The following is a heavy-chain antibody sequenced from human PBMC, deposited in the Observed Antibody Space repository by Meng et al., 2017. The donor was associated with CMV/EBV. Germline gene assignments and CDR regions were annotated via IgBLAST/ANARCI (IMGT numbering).Heavy chain of an antibody. CDR2: ISGSGGST. J-gene: IGHJ4*02. CDR3: AKDLGVYSSSSIDY. Sequence: GESLKISCAASGFTFSSYAMSWVRQAPGKGLEWGSAISGSGGSTYYADSVKGRFTISRDNSKNTLYLQMNSLRAEDTAVYYCAKDLGVYSSSSIDYWGQGTLVTVSS. D-gene: IGHD6-6*01. CDR1: GFTFSSYA. V-gene: IGHV3-23*01.